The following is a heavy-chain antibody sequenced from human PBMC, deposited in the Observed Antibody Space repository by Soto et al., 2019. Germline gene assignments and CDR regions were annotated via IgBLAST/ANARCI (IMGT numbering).Heavy chain of an antibody. Sequence: GGSLRLSCAASGFSFSNYWMHWVRQAPGKGLVWVSRIYSDGSGTMYADSVKGRFTISRDNAKSTLYLQMNSLRAEDTVVYYCATLNSFGSDYWGRGTLVTVSS. V-gene: IGHV3-74*03. D-gene: IGHD5-18*01. CDR2: IYSDGSGT. J-gene: IGHJ4*02. CDR3: ATLNSFGSDY. CDR1: GFSFSNYW.